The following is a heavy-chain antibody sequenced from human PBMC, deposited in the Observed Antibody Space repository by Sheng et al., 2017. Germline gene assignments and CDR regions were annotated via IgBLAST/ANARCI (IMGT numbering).Heavy chain of an antibody. D-gene: IGHD6-13*01. Sequence: QVQLQESGPGLVKPSETLSLTCTVSGGSISSYYWSWIRQPAGKGLEWIGRIYTSGSTNYNPSLKSRVTMSVDTSKNQFSLKLSSVTAADTAVYYCATGGEQLVPDAFDIWGQGTMVTVSS. CDR1: GGSISSYY. J-gene: IGHJ3*02. V-gene: IGHV4-4*07. CDR3: ATGGEQLVPDAFDI. CDR2: IYTSGST.